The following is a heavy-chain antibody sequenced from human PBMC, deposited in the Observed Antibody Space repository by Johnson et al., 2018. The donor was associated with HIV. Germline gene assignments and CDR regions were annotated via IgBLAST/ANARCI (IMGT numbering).Heavy chain of an antibody. CDR2: IGGSGGTT. CDR3: AKYGGVGTYFSAFDI. CDR1: GFTFDDYA. D-gene: IGHD1-26*01. V-gene: IGHV3-23*04. J-gene: IGHJ3*02. Sequence: VQLVESGGGLVQPGRSLRLSCAASGFTFDDYAMHWVRQAPGKGLEWVSTIGGSGGTTYYADSVKGRFTISRDSSKNTMFLQMSSLRVEDTAVYYCAKYGGVGTYFSAFDIWGQGTTVTVSS.